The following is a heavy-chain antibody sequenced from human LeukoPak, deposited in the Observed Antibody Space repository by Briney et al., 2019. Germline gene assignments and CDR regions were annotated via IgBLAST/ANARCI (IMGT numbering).Heavy chain of an antibody. CDR3: ATRIAVAFDAFDI. CDR1: GYTLTELS. V-gene: IGHV1-24*01. CDR2: FDPEDGET. Sequence: ASVKVSCKVSGYTLTELSMHWVRQAPGRGLEWMGGFDPEDGETIYAQKFQGRVTMTEDTSTDTAYMELSSLRSEDTAVYYCATRIAVAFDAFDIWGQGTMVTVSS. J-gene: IGHJ3*02. D-gene: IGHD6-19*01.